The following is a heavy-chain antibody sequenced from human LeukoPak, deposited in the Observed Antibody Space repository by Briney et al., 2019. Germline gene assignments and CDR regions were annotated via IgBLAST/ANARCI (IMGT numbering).Heavy chain of an antibody. V-gene: IGHV3-21*01. J-gene: IGHJ3*02. D-gene: IGHD5-18*01. CDR2: ISSSSSYI. Sequence: GGSLRLSCAASGFTFSSYSMNWVRQAPGKGLEWVSSISSSSSYIYHADSVKGRFTISRDNAKNSLYLQMNSLRAEDTAVYYCARDRIPYTAGGMGAFDIWGQGTMVTVSS. CDR1: GFTFSSYS. CDR3: ARDRIPYTAGGMGAFDI.